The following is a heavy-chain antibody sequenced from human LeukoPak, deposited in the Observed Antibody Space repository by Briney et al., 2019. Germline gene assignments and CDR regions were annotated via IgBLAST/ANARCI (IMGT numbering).Heavy chain of an antibody. CDR3: ASFDSSGYYFTFDY. D-gene: IGHD3-22*01. V-gene: IGHV4-34*09. CDR1: GGSFSGYY. J-gene: IGHJ4*02. CDR2: IYYSGSI. Sequence: PSETLSLTCAVYGGSFSGYYWSWIRQPPGKGLEWIGYIYYSGSIYYNPSLKSRVTISVDTSKNQFSLKLSSVTAADTAVYYCASFDSSGYYFTFDYWGQGTLVTVSS.